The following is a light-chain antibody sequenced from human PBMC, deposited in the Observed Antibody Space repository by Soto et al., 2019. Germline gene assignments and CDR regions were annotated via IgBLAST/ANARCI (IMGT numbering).Light chain of an antibody. CDR3: AAWDDSLNAVV. CDR1: SSNIGSNT. CDR2: SNN. Sequence: QSVRNQPPSASGTPGQRVTISCSGSSSNIGSNTVNWYQQLPGTAPKLLIYSNNQRPSGVPDRFSGSKSGTSASLAISGLQSEDEADYYCAAWDDSLNAVVFGGGTKVTVL. V-gene: IGLV1-44*01. J-gene: IGLJ2*01.